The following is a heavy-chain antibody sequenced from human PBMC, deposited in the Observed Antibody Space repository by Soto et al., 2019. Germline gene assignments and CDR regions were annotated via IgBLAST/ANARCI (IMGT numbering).Heavy chain of an antibody. CDR1: GDSVSSNSAT. V-gene: IGHV6-1*01. J-gene: IGHJ4*02. D-gene: IGHD3-3*01. Sequence: CAISGDSVSSNSATWNWIRQSPSRGLEWLGRTYYRSKWYNDYAISVKSRITINPDTSKNQFSLHLNSVIPEDTAVYYCARDLHYDFWSGYYNYWGQGTLVTVSS. CDR3: ARDLHYDFWSGYYNY. CDR2: TYYRSKWYN.